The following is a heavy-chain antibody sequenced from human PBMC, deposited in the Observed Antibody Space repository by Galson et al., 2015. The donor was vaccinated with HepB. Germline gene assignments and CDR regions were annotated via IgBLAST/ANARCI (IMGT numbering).Heavy chain of an antibody. J-gene: IGHJ4*02. CDR3: AREVRLYYYDSSGYPFDY. D-gene: IGHD3-22*01. CDR1: GFTFSSYA. Sequence: SLRLSCAASGFTFSSYAMHWVRQAPGKGLEWVAVISYDGSNKYYADSVKGRFTISRDNSKNTLYLQTNSLRAEDTAVYYCAREVRLYYYDSSGYPFDYWGQGTLVTVSS. CDR2: ISYDGSNK. V-gene: IGHV3-30*04.